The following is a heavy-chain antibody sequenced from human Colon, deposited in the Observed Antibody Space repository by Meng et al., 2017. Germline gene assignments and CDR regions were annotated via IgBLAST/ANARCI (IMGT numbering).Heavy chain of an antibody. J-gene: IGHJ5*02. Sequence: QVQLQESGPGLVKPSQTLSLTCTVSGGSITSDTYYWSWIRQPPGEGLEWIGYIYYSGRTYYNPSLKSRVTISVDTSKNQFSLRLTSVTAADTAVYYCARYGSASYQGWFDPWGQGTLVTVSS. D-gene: IGHD3-10*01. V-gene: IGHV4-30-4*08. CDR3: ARYGSASYQGWFDP. CDR1: GGSITSDTYY. CDR2: IYYSGRT.